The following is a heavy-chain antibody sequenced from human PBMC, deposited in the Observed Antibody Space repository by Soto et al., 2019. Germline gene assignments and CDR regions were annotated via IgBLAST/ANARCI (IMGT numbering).Heavy chain of an antibody. CDR2: ISYDGSNK. J-gene: IGHJ4*02. CDR3: ARAAALTLDYFDY. Sequence: GGSLRLSCAASGFTFSRYAMHWVRQAPGKGLEWVAVISYDGSNKYYADSVKGRFTVSRDTSKNTLFLQMNSLGAEDAAVYYCARAAALTLDYFDYWGQGTLVTVSS. CDR1: GFTFSRYA. D-gene: IGHD6-13*01. V-gene: IGHV3-30-3*01.